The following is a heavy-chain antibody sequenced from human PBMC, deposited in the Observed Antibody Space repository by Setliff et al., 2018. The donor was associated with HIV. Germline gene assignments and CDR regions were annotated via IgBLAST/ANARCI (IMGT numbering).Heavy chain of an antibody. CDR2: LHYSGNT. CDR3: ARDMTYYFDSSGSFGWFDS. Sequence: ETLSLTCTVSGGSIRSSTYYWGWIRQSPGKGLEWIGSLHYSGNTYYNSSLKSRVTISLDTSKNQFSLKLNSVTAADTAVYYCARDMTYYFDSSGSFGWFDSWGQGTLVTVS. J-gene: IGHJ5*01. V-gene: IGHV4-39*07. D-gene: IGHD3-22*01. CDR1: GGSIRSSTYY.